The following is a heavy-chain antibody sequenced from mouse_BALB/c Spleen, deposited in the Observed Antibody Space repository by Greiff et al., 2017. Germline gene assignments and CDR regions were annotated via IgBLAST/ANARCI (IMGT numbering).Heavy chain of an antibody. CDR2: IDPSDSYT. CDR1: GYTFTSYW. Sequence: VQLQQPGAELVKPGASVKMSCKASGYTFTSYWMHWVKQRPGQGLEWIGVIDPSDSYTSYNQKFKGKATLTVDTSSSTAYMQLSSLTSEDSAVYYCTSTMYYFDYWGQGTTLTVSS. V-gene: IGHV1S127*01. J-gene: IGHJ2*01. D-gene: IGHD2-1*01. CDR3: TSTMYYFDY.